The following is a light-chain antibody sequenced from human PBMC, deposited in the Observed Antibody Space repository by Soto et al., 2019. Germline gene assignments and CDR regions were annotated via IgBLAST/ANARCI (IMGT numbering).Light chain of an antibody. CDR2: GAS. Sequence: DIVLTQSPGTLSLSPGERATLSCRASETVNSNYLAWYQHKRGQAPRLLIYGASSRATGIPDRFSGSGSGTDFTLTITRLEPEGFAIYYCQQYGSSRTFGQGTKVDIK. CDR3: QQYGSSRT. J-gene: IGKJ1*01. CDR1: ETVNSNY. V-gene: IGKV3-20*01.